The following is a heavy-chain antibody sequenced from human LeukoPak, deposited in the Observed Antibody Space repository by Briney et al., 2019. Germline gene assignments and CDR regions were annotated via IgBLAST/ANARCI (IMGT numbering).Heavy chain of an antibody. V-gene: IGHV4-59*01. Sequence: PSETLSLTCTVSGGSISSYYWSWPRQPPGKGLEWIGYIYYSGSTNYNPSLKSRVTISVDTSKNQFSLKLSSVTAADTAVYYCAGLMRARSGFDYWGQGTLVTVSS. CDR1: GGSISSYY. D-gene: IGHD3-16*01. CDR2: IYYSGST. CDR3: AGLMRARSGFDY. J-gene: IGHJ4*02.